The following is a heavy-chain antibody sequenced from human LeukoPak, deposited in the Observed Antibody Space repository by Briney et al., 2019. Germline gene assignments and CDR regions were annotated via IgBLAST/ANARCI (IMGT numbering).Heavy chain of an antibody. V-gene: IGHV1-69*05. CDR2: IIPIFGTA. CDR3: ARDCSSTSCPGGDGAFDI. J-gene: IGHJ3*02. CDR1: GGTFSSYA. Sequence: SVKVSCKASGGTFSSYAISWVRQAPGQGLEWMGGIIPIFGTANYAQKFQGRVTITTDESTSTAYMELSSLRSEDTAVYYCARDCSSTSCPGGDGAFDIWGQGTMVTVSS. D-gene: IGHD2-2*01.